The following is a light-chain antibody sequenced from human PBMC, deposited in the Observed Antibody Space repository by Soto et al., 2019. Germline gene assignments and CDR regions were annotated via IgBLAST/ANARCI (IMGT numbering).Light chain of an antibody. V-gene: IGKV3D-15*01. CDR3: LQYSNWPWT. J-gene: IGKJ1*01. CDR1: QSVTIN. Sequence: EILMTQSPATLSVSPGERATLSCRASQSVTINLAWYQQKPGQAPRLLIYGASSRATGIPARFSGSGSGAEFTLTISSLQSEELAVYYCLQYSNWPWTFGQGTKVEIK. CDR2: GAS.